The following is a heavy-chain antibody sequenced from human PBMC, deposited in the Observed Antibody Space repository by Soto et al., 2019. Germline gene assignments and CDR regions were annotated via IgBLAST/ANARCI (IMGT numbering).Heavy chain of an antibody. D-gene: IGHD3-10*01. CDR1: GVTLTSNY. V-gene: IGHV3-53*02. CDR2: IYSGGTT. CDR3: ARYGSRTSFDY. J-gene: IGHJ4*02. Sequence: EVQLVETGGGLIQPGGSLRLSCAVSGVTLTSNYMSCVRQAPGKGLEWVSIIYSGGTTNYAESVKGRFSISRDISKNIVYLQMNTLRAEDTALYYCARYGSRTSFDYWGQGTLVTVSS.